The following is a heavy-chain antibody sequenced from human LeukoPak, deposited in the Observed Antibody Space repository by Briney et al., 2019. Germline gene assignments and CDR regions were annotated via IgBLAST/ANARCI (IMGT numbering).Heavy chain of an antibody. D-gene: IGHD3-9*01. CDR2: IYYSGST. J-gene: IGHJ4*02. CDR3: ARGRGYYDILTGYYNDY. Sequence: SETLSLTCTVSGGSISSRSYYWGWIRQPPGKGLEWIGSIYYSGSTYYNPSLKSRVTISVDTSKNQFSLKLSSVTAADTAVYYCARGRGYYDILTGYYNDYWGQGTLVTVSS. CDR1: GGSISSRSYY. V-gene: IGHV4-39*07.